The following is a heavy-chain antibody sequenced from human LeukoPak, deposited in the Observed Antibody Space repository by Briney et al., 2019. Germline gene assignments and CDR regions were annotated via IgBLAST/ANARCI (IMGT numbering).Heavy chain of an antibody. CDR3: ARGASSSAFYYMDV. CDR2: IGWDGGST. V-gene: IGHV3-43*01. D-gene: IGHD6-13*01. J-gene: IGHJ6*03. Sequence: GGSLRLSCAASGFTFDDYTMHWVRQGPGKDLEWVSLIGWDGGSTSYADSVKGRFTISRDNSKNSLYLQMNSLRTEDTALYYCARGASSSAFYYMDVWGKGTTVTVSS. CDR1: GFTFDDYT.